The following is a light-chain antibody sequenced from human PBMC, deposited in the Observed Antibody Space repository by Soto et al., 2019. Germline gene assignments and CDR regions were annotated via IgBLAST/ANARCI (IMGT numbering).Light chain of an antibody. V-gene: IGKV3-15*01. CDR1: QSVSSSY. Sequence: EIVLTQSPCTLSLSPGERATLSCRASQSVSSSYLAWYQQKPGEAPRLLIYGASTRATGIPARFSGSGSGTEFTLTISSLQSEDFAVYYCQQYNNWPQTFGQGTKVDVK. CDR2: GAS. J-gene: IGKJ1*01. CDR3: QQYNNWPQT.